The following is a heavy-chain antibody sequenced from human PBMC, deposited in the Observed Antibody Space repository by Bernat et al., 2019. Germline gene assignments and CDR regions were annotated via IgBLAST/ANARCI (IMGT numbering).Heavy chain of an antibody. CDR2: VIPIFGTA. Sequence: QVQLVQSGAEVKKPGSSVKVSCKASGGTFSSYAISWVRQAPGQGLEWMGGVIPIFGTANYAQKFQGRVTITADESTSTAYVPLRRLRSEDTAVAYVAGVLGAVAGTGGGSGYFDYWGQGTLVTVSS. J-gene: IGHJ4*02. CDR3: AGVLGAVAGTGGGSGYFDY. CDR1: GGTFSSYA. V-gene: IGHV1-69*01. D-gene: IGHD6-19*01.